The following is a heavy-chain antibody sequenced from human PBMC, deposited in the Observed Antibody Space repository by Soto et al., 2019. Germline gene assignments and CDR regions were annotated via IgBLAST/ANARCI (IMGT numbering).Heavy chain of an antibody. J-gene: IGHJ3*02. Sequence: TSETLSLTCTVSGGSVSSNSYSWGWVRQSPGKGLEWIGTIYSNDNTHYNPSLLSRVTISVDTSKNEFFLRLNSVTAADSAVYYCAREREYSFGLTYDIWGQGTMVTVSS. CDR2: IYSNDNT. D-gene: IGHD3-3*01. V-gene: IGHV4-39*07. CDR1: GGSVSSNSYS. CDR3: AREREYSFGLTYDI.